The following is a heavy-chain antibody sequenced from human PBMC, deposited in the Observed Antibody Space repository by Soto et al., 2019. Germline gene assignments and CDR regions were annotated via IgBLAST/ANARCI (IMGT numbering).Heavy chain of an antibody. CDR3: ARAPGSSSRPLVFDY. Sequence: ASVKVSCKASGDTFTSNGISWVRQAPGQGLEWLAWISIYNGNTQYAQKVQGRVTMATDTSTNTAYMELRSLRSDDTAVYYCARAPGSSSRPLVFDYWGQGTLVTVSS. D-gene: IGHD6-6*01. V-gene: IGHV1-18*04. CDR2: ISIYNGNT. CDR1: GDTFTSNG. J-gene: IGHJ4*02.